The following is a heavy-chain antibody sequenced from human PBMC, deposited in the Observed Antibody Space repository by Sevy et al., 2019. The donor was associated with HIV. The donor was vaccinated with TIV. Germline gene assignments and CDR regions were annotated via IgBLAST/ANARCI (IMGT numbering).Heavy chain of an antibody. CDR2: IYHSGST. CDR3: ARVGSPGYYFDY. D-gene: IGHD1-26*01. CDR1: GYSIRSGYY. Sequence: SETLSLTCAVSGYSIRSGYYWGWIRQPPGKGLEWIGSIYHSGSTYYNPSLKSRVTISVDTSKNQFSLKLSSVTAADTAVYYCARVGSPGYYFDYWGQGTLVTVSS. J-gene: IGHJ4*02. V-gene: IGHV4-38-2*01.